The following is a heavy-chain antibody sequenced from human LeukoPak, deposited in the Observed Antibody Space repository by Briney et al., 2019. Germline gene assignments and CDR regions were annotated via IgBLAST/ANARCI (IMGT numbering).Heavy chain of an antibody. Sequence: SGPTLVNPTQTLTLTCTFSGFSLSTSGVAVVWIRQPPGKALEWLALIYWDDDKRYSPSLKSRLTITKDTSKNQVVLTMTKMDPVDAATYYCARRTDSSGYYSFDNWGQGTLVTVSS. CDR1: GFSLSTSGVA. D-gene: IGHD3-22*01. V-gene: IGHV2-5*02. CDR2: IYWDDDK. CDR3: ARRTDSSGYYSFDN. J-gene: IGHJ4*02.